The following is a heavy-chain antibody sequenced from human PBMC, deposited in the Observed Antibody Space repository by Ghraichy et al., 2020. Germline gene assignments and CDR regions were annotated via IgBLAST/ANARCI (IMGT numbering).Heavy chain of an antibody. J-gene: IGHJ4*02. CDR2: IYYSGST. CDR1: GGSISSSSYY. Sequence: SETLSLTCTVSGGSISSSSYYWGWIRQPPGKGLEWIGSIYYSGSTYYNPSLKSRVTISVDTSKNQFSLKLSSVTAADTAVYYCASNSRAVAGTGDFDYWGQGTLVTVSS. D-gene: IGHD6-19*01. CDR3: ASNSRAVAGTGDFDY. V-gene: IGHV4-39*07.